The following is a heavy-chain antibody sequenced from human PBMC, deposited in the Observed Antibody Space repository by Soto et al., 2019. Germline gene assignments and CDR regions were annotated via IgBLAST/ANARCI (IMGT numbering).Heavy chain of an antibody. CDR2: FYYSGST. CDR3: ARISVASRYMDV. J-gene: IGHJ6*03. CDR1: GGSISSSSYY. Sequence: SETLSLTCTVSGGSISSSSYYWGWIRQSPGKGLEWIGSFYYSGSTYYSPSLKNQVTKSGDTSKKQISLRLSSVTAENTAVYYCARISVASRYMDVWGKGSTVTAP. D-gene: IGHD5-12*01. V-gene: IGHV4-39*01.